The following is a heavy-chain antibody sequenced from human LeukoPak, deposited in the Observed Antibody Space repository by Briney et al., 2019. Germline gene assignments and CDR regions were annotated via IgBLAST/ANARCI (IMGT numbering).Heavy chain of an antibody. D-gene: IGHD5-18*01. J-gene: IGHJ4*02. CDR3: ARDLRAYSYGYSY. CDR2: ILPILGIA. V-gene: IGHV1-69*04. Sequence: SVKVSCKASGGTFSSYAISWVRQAPGQGLEWMGRILPILGIANYAQKFQGRVTITADKSTSTAYMELSSLRSEDTAVYYCARDLRAYSYGYSYWGQGTLVTVSS. CDR1: GGTFSSYA.